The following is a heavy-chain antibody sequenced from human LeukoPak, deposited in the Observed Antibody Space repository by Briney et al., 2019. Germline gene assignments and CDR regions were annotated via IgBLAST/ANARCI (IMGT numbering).Heavy chain of an antibody. J-gene: IGHJ3*01. V-gene: IGHV4-59*01. CDR2: IYYSGGT. CDR3: ARHRGGFDL. CDR1: GGSISSYY. D-gene: IGHD2-15*01. Sequence: SETLSLTCTVSGGSISSYYWSWIRQPPGKGLEWIGYIYYSGGTNYNPSLKSRVTISVDTSKIHFSLKLSSVTAADTAAYYCARHRGGFDLWGQGTMVTVSS.